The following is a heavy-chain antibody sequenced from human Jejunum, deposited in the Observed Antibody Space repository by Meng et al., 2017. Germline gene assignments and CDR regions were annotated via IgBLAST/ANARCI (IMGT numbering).Heavy chain of an antibody. D-gene: IGHD3-22*01. V-gene: IGHV3-20*04. CDR3: SRGGYYDRSGYKPNDH. CDR1: GFTPEDDG. Sequence: GEALKISCDTSGFTPEDDGLSWVRQAPGKGLEWVSGISWNGAGTGYADSVAGRFSISRDNARKSLYLQMNSLRAEDTAVYYCSRGGYYDRSGYKPNDHWGEGTLVTVSS. J-gene: IGHJ5*02. CDR2: ISWNGAGT.